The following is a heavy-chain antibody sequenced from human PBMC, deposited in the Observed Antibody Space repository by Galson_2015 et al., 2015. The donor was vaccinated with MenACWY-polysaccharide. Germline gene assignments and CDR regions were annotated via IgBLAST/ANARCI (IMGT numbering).Heavy chain of an antibody. CDR3: ARGYFDMDV. CDR2: IKHDGSVT. Sequence: SLRLSCEASGFTFSSSGMNWVRQAPGKGLEWVARIKHDGSVTYYADSVKGRVTISRDNSENSVYLQMNSLRAEDTAVYYCARGYFDMDVWGQGTTVTVSS. J-gene: IGHJ6*02. CDR1: GFTFSSSG. V-gene: IGHV3-7*01.